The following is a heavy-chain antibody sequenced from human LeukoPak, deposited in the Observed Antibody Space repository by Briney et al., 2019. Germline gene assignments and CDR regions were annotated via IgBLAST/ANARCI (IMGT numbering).Heavy chain of an antibody. D-gene: IGHD6-13*01. V-gene: IGHV1-2*02. CDR1: GYTFTGYY. J-gene: IGHJ4*02. CDR2: INPNSGGT. CDR3: ARVPIAAAGTLFDY. Sequence: GASVKVSCKASGYTFTGYYMHWVRQAPGQGLEWMGWINPNSGGTNYAQKFQGRVTMTRDTSISTAYMELSRLRSDDTAVYYCARVPIAAAGTLFDYCGQGTLVTVSS.